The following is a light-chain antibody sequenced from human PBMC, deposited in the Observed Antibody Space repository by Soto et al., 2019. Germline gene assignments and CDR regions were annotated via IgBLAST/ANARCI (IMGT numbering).Light chain of an antibody. J-gene: IGLJ1*01. V-gene: IGLV2-14*01. CDR3: NSYTSSSTLPYV. Sequence: QSALTQAASVSGSPGQSITVSCTGTSSDVGGYNYVSWYQQHPGKAPKVMIYDVSKRPSGVSNRFSGSKSGNTASLTISGLQAEDEADYYCNSYTSSSTLPYVFGTGTKVTVL. CDR1: SSDVGGYNY. CDR2: DVS.